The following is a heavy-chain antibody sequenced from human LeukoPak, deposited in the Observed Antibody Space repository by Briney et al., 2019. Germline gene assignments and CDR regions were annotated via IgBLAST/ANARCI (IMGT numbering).Heavy chain of an antibody. CDR3: AKDPRAMGRYFFDD. CDR1: EFTFNAYA. J-gene: IGHJ4*01. V-gene: IGHV3-23*01. D-gene: IGHD3-16*01. CDR2: ISSSGDAT. Sequence: GGSLILSCVGSEFTFNAYAMSWVRQRPGEGPEWVAMISSSGDATDYAESVKDRLSISRDNAKKTLYLQITRPRADDTAIYYCAKDPRAMGRYFFDDWGQGSLVTVSS.